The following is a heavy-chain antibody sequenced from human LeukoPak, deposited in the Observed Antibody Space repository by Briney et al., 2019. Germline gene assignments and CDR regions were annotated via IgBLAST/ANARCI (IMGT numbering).Heavy chain of an antibody. V-gene: IGHV4-34*01. D-gene: IGHD3-22*01. CDR2: INHSGGT. Sequence: SETLSLTCAVYGGSFSGYYWSWIRQPPGKGLEWIGEINHSGGTNYNPSLKSRVTISVDTSKNQFSLKLSSVTAADTAVYYCARARYDSSSTDLIWFDPWGQGTLVTVSS. J-gene: IGHJ5*02. CDR1: GGSFSGYY. CDR3: ARARYDSSSTDLIWFDP.